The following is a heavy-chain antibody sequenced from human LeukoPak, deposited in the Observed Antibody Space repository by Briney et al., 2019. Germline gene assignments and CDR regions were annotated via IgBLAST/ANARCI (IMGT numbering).Heavy chain of an antibody. V-gene: IGHV3-48*01. CDR3: ARGSCSGGSCYLDY. D-gene: IGHD2-15*01. J-gene: IGHJ4*02. Sequence: PGGSLRLSCAASGFTFSSYSMNWVRQAPGKGLEWVSYISSSSSTIYYADSVKGRFTISRDNAKNSLYLQMNSLRAEDTAVYYRARGSCSGGSCYLDYWGQGTLVTVSS. CDR1: GFTFSSYS. CDR2: ISSSSSTI.